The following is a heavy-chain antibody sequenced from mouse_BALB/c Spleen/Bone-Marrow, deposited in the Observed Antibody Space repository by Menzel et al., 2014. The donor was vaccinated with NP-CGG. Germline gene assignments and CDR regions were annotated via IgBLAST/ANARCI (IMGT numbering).Heavy chain of an antibody. D-gene: IGHD2-1*01. CDR1: GYTFTSSW. Sequence: QVQLQQSGSVLVRPGASVKLSCKASGYTFTSSWMHWAKQRPGQGLEWIGEIHPNSGNTNYDEKFKGKATLTVDTSSSTAYVDLSSLTSEDSAVYYCAREKIYGNYRWYFDVWGAGTTVTVPS. CDR2: IHPNSGNT. J-gene: IGHJ1*01. CDR3: AREKIYGNYRWYFDV. V-gene: IGHV1S130*01.